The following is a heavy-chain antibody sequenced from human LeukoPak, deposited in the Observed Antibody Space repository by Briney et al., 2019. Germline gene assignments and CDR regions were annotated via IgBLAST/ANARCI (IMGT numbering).Heavy chain of an antibody. D-gene: IGHD2-2*01. CDR3: ARYWSSTSCSSSYYFDY. J-gene: IGHJ4*02. CDR2: IYHSGST. V-gene: IGHV4-30-2*01. CDR1: GGSISSGGYS. Sequence: SQTLSLTCAVSGGSISSGGYSWSWIRQPPGKGLEWIGYIYHSGSTYYNPSLKSRVTISVDRSKNQFSLKLSSVTAADTAVYYCARYWSSTSCSSSYYFDYWGQGTLVTVSS.